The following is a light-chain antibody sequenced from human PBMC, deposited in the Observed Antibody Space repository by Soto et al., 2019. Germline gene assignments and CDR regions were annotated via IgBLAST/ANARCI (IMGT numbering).Light chain of an antibody. J-gene: IGKJ5*01. Sequence: EVVLTQTPATLSLSPEERATLSCRASQSVSSYLAWYQQKPGQAPRLLIYDASNRATGIPARFSGSGSGTDFTLTISSLEPEDFAVYYCQQRSNWPPITFGQGTRL. CDR3: QQRSNWPPIT. CDR2: DAS. CDR1: QSVSSY. V-gene: IGKV3-11*01.